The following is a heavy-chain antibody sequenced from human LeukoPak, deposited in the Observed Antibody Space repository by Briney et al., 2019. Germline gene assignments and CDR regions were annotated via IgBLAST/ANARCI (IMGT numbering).Heavy chain of an antibody. CDR2: IYSGGGT. D-gene: IGHD3-10*01. J-gene: IGHJ4*02. V-gene: IGHV3-53*01. CDR3: ARVIRGGVDY. CDR1: GFTVSSNY. Sequence: GGSLRLSCAASGFTVSSNYMSWVRQAPGKGLEWVSVIYSGGGTYYADSVRGRFTISRDKSMNTLDLQMNSLRVEDTAVYYCARVIRGGVDYWGQGTLVTVSS.